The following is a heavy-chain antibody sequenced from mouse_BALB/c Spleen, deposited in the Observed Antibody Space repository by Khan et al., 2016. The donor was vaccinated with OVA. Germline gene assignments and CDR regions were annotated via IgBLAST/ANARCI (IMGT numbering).Heavy chain of an antibody. D-gene: IGHD2-1*01. CDR1: GYTFTSFY. CDR2: INPSNGDT. Sequence: QVQLKQSGAELVKPGASVKISCKAFGYTFTSFYMYWVKQRPGQGLEWIGGINPSNGDTHFYEKFKSKATLTVDKSSTTAYMQFSSLTSEDAAVCYCARSGYGNPFAYWGQGTLVTVSA. V-gene: IGHV1S81*02. CDR3: ARSGYGNPFAY. J-gene: IGHJ3*01.